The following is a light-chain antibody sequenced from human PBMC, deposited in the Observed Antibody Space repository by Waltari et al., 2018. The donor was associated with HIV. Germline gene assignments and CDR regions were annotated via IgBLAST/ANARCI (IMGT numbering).Light chain of an antibody. CDR1: SSNIGAGYD. V-gene: IGLV1-40*01. CDR2: GDS. Sequence: QSVLTQPPSVSGAPGQRITISCTGSSSNIGAGYDVHWYQHLPGTAPKLLIYGDSNRPAGVPDRFSASRSGTSASLAITGLKAEDEGDYYCHAFDSSLSGWVFGGRTKLTVL. CDR3: HAFDSSLSGWV. J-gene: IGLJ2*01.